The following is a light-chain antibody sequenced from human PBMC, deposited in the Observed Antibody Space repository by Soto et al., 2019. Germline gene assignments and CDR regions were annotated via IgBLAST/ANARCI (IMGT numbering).Light chain of an antibody. CDR2: EVT. V-gene: IGLV2-14*01. J-gene: IGLJ1*01. Sequence: QSVLTQPASVSGSPGQSITISCTGTSSDVGAYIYVSWYQQHPGKAPKFLIYEVTKRPSGVSDRFSGSKSGNTASLTISGLQPEDEADYYCTSYTSSSTYVFGTGTKVTVL. CDR1: SSDVGAYIY. CDR3: TSYTSSSTYV.